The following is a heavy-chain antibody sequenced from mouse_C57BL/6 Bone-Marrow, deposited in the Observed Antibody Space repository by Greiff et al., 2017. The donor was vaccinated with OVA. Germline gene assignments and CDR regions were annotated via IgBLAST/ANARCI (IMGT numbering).Heavy chain of an antibody. Sequence: VKLMESGAELVRPGASVKLSCKASGYTFTDYYINWVKQRPGQGLEWIARIYPGSGNTYYNEKFKGKATLTAEKSSSTAYMQLSSLTSEDSAVYFCARTTVVDYAMDYWGQGTSVTVSS. CDR2: IYPGSGNT. J-gene: IGHJ4*01. V-gene: IGHV1-76*01. CDR3: ARTTVVDYAMDY. CDR1: GYTFTDYY. D-gene: IGHD1-1*01.